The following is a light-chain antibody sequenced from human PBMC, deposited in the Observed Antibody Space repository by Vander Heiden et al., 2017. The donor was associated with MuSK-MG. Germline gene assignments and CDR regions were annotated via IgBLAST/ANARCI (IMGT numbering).Light chain of an antibody. CDR2: QDS. CDR1: KLRNTY. CDR3: QAGDSSTARV. V-gene: IGLV3-1*01. J-gene: IGLJ2*01. Sequence: SCDLTRPPEVSVSPGQTASITCPGDKLRNTYACWYQQKPGQSPVLVIYQDSKRPSWIPGRFSGSNAGNTATLTISGTQAMDEADYYCQAGDSSTARVFGGGTKLTVL.